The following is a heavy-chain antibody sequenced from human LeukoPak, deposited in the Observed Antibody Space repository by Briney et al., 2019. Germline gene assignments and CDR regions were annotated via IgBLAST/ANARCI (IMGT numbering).Heavy chain of an antibody. J-gene: IGHJ5*02. V-gene: IGHV1-8*01. Sequence: ASVNVSCKASGYTFTSYDINWVRQATGQGLEWMGYMNPNSGKIGYAQKFQGRITMTTDTSISTAYMELSSLRSEDTAVYYCAREQLDPWGQGTLVTVSS. CDR3: AREQLDP. D-gene: IGHD6-13*01. CDR1: GYTFTSYD. CDR2: MNPNSGKI.